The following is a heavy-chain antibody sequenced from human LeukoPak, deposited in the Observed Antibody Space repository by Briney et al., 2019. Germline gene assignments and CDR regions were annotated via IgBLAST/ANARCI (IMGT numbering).Heavy chain of an antibody. Sequence: GGSLRLSCAASGFTFSNAWMSWVRQAPGKGLEWVGRIKSKTDGGTTDYAAPVKGRFTISRDDSKNTLYLQMNSLKTEDTAVYYCTTSSSSWYQGAFDIWGQGTMVTVSS. CDR1: GFTFSNAW. D-gene: IGHD6-13*01. CDR2: IKSKTDGGTT. V-gene: IGHV3-15*01. CDR3: TTSSSSWYQGAFDI. J-gene: IGHJ3*02.